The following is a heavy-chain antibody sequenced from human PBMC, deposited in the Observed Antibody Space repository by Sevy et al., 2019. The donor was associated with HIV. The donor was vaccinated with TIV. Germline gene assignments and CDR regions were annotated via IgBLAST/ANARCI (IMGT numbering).Heavy chain of an antibody. CDR2: INGKGRST. V-gene: IGHV3-23*01. CDR3: AKTINSGGGVVPAANYYYYGLDV. D-gene: IGHD2-2*01. J-gene: IGHJ6*02. Sequence: GGSLRLSCAASGFTFSGYAMNWVRQAPGKGLEWVSAINGKGRSTHYADSVEGRFTISRETSKHTLYLKMNSLRAEDTAVYYCAKTINSGGGVVPAANYYYYGLDVWGQGTTVTVSS. CDR1: GFTFSGYA.